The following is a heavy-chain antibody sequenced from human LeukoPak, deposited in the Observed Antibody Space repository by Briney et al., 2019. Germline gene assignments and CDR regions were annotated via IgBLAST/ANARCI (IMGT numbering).Heavy chain of an antibody. CDR1: GYTFSGYN. CDR3: ARGYNYGHDY. J-gene: IGHJ4*02. V-gene: IGHV1-2*06. D-gene: IGHD5-18*01. CDR2: VISHSGGT. Sequence: AASVKVSCKASGYTFSGYNMHWVRQAPGQGLEWMGRVISHSGGTNYAPRFQGRVTTTRDTSTSTAYMELSRLKSDDTAVYYCARGYNYGHDYWGQGTLVTVSS.